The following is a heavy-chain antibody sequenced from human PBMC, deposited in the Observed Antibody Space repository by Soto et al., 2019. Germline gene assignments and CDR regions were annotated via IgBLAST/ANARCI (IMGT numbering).Heavy chain of an antibody. D-gene: IGHD3-22*01. V-gene: IGHV3-23*01. J-gene: IGHJ4*02. CDR3: AKDLVRDEVVVASH. Sequence: QSGGSLRLSCAASGFTFSSYAMSWVRQAPGKGLEWVSAISGSGGSTYYADSVKGRFTISRDNSKNTLYLQMNSLRAEDTAVYYCAKDLVRDEVVVASHWGQGTLVTVSS. CDR1: GFTFSSYA. CDR2: ISGSGGST.